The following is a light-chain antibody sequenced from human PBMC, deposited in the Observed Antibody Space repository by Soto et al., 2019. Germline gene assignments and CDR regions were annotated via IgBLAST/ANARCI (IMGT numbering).Light chain of an antibody. CDR1: SSNIGNNA. CDR3: AAWDDSLNGYV. CDR2: YDD. J-gene: IGLJ1*01. V-gene: IGLV1-36*01. Sequence: QSELTQPPSGTEAPSQRGTISCSGSSSNIGNNAVNWYQQLPGKAPKLLIYYDDLLPSGVSDRFSGSKSGTSASLAISGLQSEDEADYYCAAWDDSLNGYVFGTGTKVTVL.